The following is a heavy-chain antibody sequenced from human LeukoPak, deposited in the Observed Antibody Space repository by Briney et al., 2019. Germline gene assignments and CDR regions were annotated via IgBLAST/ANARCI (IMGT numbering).Heavy chain of an antibody. Sequence: GVSLRLSCAASGFTVSSNYMSWVRQAPGKGLEWVSVLYSGGSAYYADSVKGRFSISRDNSENTLYLQMNSLRAEDTAVYYCARGRGSTNFFDFWGQGTLVAVSS. J-gene: IGHJ4*02. CDR3: ARGRGSTNFFDF. CDR1: GFTVSSNY. CDR2: LYSGGSA. V-gene: IGHV3-66*01. D-gene: IGHD2-2*01.